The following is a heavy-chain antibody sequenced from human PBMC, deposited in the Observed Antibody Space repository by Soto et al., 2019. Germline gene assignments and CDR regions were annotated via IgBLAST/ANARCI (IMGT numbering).Heavy chain of an antibody. J-gene: IGHJ6*02. CDR3: ARDRGRGCSGMRGGGMDV. D-gene: IGHD5-12*01. Sequence: GGSLRLSCAASGFTFSSYAMHWVRQAPGKGLEWVAVISYDGSNKYYADSVKGRFTISRDNSKNTLYLQMNSLRAEDTAVYYCARDRGRGCSGMRGGGMDVWGQGTTVTVSS. V-gene: IGHV3-30-3*01. CDR2: ISYDGSNK. CDR1: GFTFSSYA.